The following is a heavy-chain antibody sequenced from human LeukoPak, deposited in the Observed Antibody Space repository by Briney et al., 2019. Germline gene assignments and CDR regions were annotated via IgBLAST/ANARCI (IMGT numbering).Heavy chain of an antibody. D-gene: IGHD3-9*01. J-gene: IGHJ3*02. CDR2: IDPSDSYT. CDR1: GYSFTSYW. Sequence: GESLKISCKGSGYSFTSYWITWVRQMTGKGLEWMGRIDPSDSYTNYSPSFQGHVTISADKSISTAYLQWSSLKASDTAIYYCARHENIFSTFDMWGQGTMVTVSS. CDR3: ARHENIFSTFDM. V-gene: IGHV5-10-1*01.